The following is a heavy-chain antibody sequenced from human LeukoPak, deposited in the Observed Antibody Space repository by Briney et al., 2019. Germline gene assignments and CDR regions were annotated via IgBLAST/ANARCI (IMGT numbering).Heavy chain of an antibody. Sequence: ASVKVSCKASGYTFTTYYMHWVRQAPGQGLEWMGIINPSDGNTNYAQKFQGRVTMTRDTSTSTVFMELSSLRSEDTAVYYCARERGDNWFDPWGQGTLVTVSS. J-gene: IGHJ5*02. CDR3: ARERGDNWFDP. D-gene: IGHD3-16*01. CDR1: GYTFTTYY. V-gene: IGHV1-46*01. CDR2: INPSDGNT.